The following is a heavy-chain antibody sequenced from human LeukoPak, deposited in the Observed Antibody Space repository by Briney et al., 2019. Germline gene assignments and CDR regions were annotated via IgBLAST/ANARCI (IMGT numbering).Heavy chain of an antibody. CDR3: ARAVSYCSSTSCYGNQDYYYYYYMDV. V-gene: IGHV4-4*07. J-gene: IGHJ6*03. Sequence: SETLSLTCTVSGGSISSYYWSWIRQPAGKGLEWIGRIYTSGSTNYNPSLKSRVTMSVDTSKNQFSLKLSSVTAADTAVYYCARAVSYCSSTSCYGNQDYYYYYYMDVWGKGTTVTVSS. D-gene: IGHD2-2*01. CDR2: IYTSGST. CDR1: GGSISSYY.